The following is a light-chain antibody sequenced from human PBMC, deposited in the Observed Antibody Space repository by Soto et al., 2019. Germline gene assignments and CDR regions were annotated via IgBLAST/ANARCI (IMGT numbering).Light chain of an antibody. V-gene: IGKV3-20*01. Sequence: LTQSPGTLSLSPGERATLNCRASQSVRSSYLAWYQQQPGQAPRLLIHGASRRATGIPDRFSGSGSGTDFTLTINRLEPEDFAVYFCQQYGDMWTFGQGTKVDIK. J-gene: IGKJ1*01. CDR2: GAS. CDR1: QSVRSSY. CDR3: QQYGDMWT.